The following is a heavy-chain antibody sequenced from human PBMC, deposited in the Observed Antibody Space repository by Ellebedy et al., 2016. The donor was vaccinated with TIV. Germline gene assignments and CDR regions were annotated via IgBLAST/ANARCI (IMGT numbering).Heavy chain of an antibody. D-gene: IGHD3-10*01. Sequence: LETLSLTXAVYGGSFSGYYWSWIRQPPGKGLEWIGEINHSGSTNYNPSLKSRVTISVDTSKNQFSLKLSSVTAADTAVYYCARVGVRGVAVWGQGTTVTVSS. CDR1: GGSFSGYY. CDR2: INHSGST. V-gene: IGHV4-34*01. CDR3: ARVGVRGVAV. J-gene: IGHJ6*02.